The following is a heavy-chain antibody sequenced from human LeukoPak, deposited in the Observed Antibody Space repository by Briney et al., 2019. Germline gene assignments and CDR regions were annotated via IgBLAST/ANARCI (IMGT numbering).Heavy chain of an antibody. CDR3: ARDVQLGYCSSTSCYQGLFDY. D-gene: IGHD2-2*01. V-gene: IGHV3-21*01. J-gene: IGHJ4*02. CDR1: GFTFRSYS. CDR2: ISSSSSYI. Sequence: GGSLRLSCAASGFTFRSYSMNWVRQAPGKGLEWVSCISSSSSYIYNADSVKGRFTISRDNAKNSLYLQMNSLRAEDTAVYYCARDVQLGYCSSTSCYQGLFDYWGQGTLVTVSS.